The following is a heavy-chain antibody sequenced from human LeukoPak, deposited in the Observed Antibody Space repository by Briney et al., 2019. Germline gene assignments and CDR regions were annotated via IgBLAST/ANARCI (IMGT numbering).Heavy chain of an antibody. CDR2: IRSDGSNK. Sequence: GGSLRLSCAASGFSLSDYGLHWVRQAPGKGLEWVAFIRSDGSNKFYAGSVKGRFTISKDTSKNTLSLQINSLRTEDTAMYYCAKGGFRGTYYFDYWGQGTLVTVSS. CDR3: AKGGFRGTYYFDY. D-gene: IGHD1-26*01. CDR1: GFSLSDYG. J-gene: IGHJ4*02. V-gene: IGHV3-30*02.